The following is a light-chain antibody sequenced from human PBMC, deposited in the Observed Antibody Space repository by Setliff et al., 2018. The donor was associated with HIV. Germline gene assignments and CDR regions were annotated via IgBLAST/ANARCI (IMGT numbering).Light chain of an antibody. J-gene: IGLJ1*01. CDR1: SSDVGGYKF. CDR3: GSYTSTTSYV. V-gene: IGLV2-14*01. Sequence: QSVLAQTASVSGSPGQSITISCTGTSSDVGGYKFVSWYQQHPGKAPKLMINEVSNRPSGVSDRFSGSKSGSTASLTISGLQAEDEADYYCGSYTSTTSYVFGSGTRSPS. CDR2: EVS.